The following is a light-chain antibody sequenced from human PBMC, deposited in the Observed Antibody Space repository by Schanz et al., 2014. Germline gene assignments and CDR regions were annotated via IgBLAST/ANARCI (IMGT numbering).Light chain of an antibody. CDR2: DAS. J-gene: IGKJ5*01. Sequence: GDRVTITCRASQSISSWLAWYQQKPGKAPKVLINDASSLESGVPSRFSGRGSGTEFTLTISSLQPDDFATYYCQQVNSFPITFGQGTRLEIK. CDR3: QQVNSFPIT. V-gene: IGKV1-5*01. CDR1: QSISSW.